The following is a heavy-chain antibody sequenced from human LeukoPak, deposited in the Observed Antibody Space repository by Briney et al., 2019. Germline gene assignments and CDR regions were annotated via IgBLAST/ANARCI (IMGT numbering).Heavy chain of an antibody. Sequence: PGGSLRLSCAASGFTFSSYAMSWVRQAPGKGLEWVANINQDGSEKYYVDSVKGRFTISRDNAKKSLYLQMNSLRVEDTAVYYCARGFDGYYGFDIWGQGTMVAVSS. J-gene: IGHJ3*02. D-gene: IGHD5-24*01. V-gene: IGHV3-7*05. CDR3: ARGFDGYYGFDI. CDR1: GFTFSSYA. CDR2: INQDGSEK.